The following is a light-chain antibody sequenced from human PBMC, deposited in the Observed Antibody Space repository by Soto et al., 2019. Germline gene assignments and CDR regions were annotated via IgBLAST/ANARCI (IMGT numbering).Light chain of an antibody. CDR1: QSVGRN. Sequence: EIVMTQSPGTLSVSPGERATLSCRVSQSVGRNLAWYQQKPGQAPRLLIYGASTRATGIPVRFTGSGSGTEFTLTISSLQSEDFALYYCQHYSNWPPWTFGRGTKVDIK. CDR2: GAS. V-gene: IGKV3-15*01. J-gene: IGKJ1*01. CDR3: QHYSNWPPWT.